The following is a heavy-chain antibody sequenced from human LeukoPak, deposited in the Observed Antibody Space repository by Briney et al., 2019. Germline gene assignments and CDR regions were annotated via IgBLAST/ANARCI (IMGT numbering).Heavy chain of an antibody. D-gene: IGHD2-2*02. Sequence: SETLSLTCAVSGGSISSGGYSWSWIRQPPGKGLEWIGYIYHSGSTYYNPSLKSRVTISVDTSKNQFSLKLSSVTAADTAVYYCAREFRDIVVVPAATPGIYYYYGMDVWGQGTTVTVSS. J-gene: IGHJ6*02. CDR2: IYHSGST. CDR3: AREFRDIVVVPAATPGIYYYYGMDV. CDR1: GGSISSGGYS. V-gene: IGHV4-30-2*01.